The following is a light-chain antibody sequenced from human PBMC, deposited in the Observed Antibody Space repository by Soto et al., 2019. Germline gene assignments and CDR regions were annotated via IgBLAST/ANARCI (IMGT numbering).Light chain of an antibody. CDR3: SSYTSSSTL. CDR1: SSDVGDYNY. CDR2: DVS. Sequence: QAASVSGSPGQSITISCTGTSSDVGDYNYVSWYQQHPGKAPKLMLYDVSNRPSGISNRFSGSKSGNTASLTISGLQAEDEADYYCSSYTSSSTLFGTGTKVTVL. J-gene: IGLJ1*01. V-gene: IGLV2-14*01.